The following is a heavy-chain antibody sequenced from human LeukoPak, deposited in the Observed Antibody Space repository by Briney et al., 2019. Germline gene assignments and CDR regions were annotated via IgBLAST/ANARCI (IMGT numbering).Heavy chain of an antibody. CDR3: AKDQDIVVVPAAPFDY. V-gene: IGHV3-23*01. J-gene: IGHJ4*02. D-gene: IGHD2-2*01. Sequence: GGSLRLSCAASGFTFSSYAMSWVRQAPGKGLEWVSAISGSGGSTYYADSVKGRFTISRDNSRNTLYLQMNSLRAEDTAVYYCAKDQDIVVVPAAPFDYWGQGTLVTVSS. CDR1: GFTFSSYA. CDR2: ISGSGGST.